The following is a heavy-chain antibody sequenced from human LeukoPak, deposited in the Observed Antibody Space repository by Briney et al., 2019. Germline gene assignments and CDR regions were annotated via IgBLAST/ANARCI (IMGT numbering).Heavy chain of an antibody. Sequence: GGSLRLSCAVSGFTFSGYEMNWGRQAPGKGLEWVSYISNSGRTLYYADSVKGLFTISRDNAKNSLYLQMNSLRAEDTGVYYCARVFFSTTSCFRNYNYMDVWGKGTTVTVSS. V-gene: IGHV3-48*03. CDR1: GFTFSGYE. CDR3: ARVFFSTTSCFRNYNYMDV. J-gene: IGHJ6*03. CDR2: ISNSGRTL. D-gene: IGHD2-2*01.